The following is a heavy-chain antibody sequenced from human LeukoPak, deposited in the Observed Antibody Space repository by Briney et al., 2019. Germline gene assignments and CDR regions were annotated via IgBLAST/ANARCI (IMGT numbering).Heavy chain of an antibody. V-gene: IGHV4-61*10. CDR2: IYYSGST. CDR3: ARVTGYDWESSYDY. Sequence: PSETLPLTCTVSGGSISSGSYYWSWFRQPAEKGLEWIGYIYYSGSTNYNPSLKSRVTISVDTSKNQFSLKLSSVTAADTAVYYCARVTGYDWESSYDYWGQGTLVTVSS. D-gene: IGHD5-12*01. CDR1: GGSISSGSYY. J-gene: IGHJ4*02.